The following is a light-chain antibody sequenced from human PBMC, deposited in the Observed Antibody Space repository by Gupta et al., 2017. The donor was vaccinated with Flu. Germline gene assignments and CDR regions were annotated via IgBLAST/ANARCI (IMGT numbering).Light chain of an antibody. J-gene: IGLJ2*01. V-gene: IGLV1-51*01. CDR2: DNN. Sequence: SFNIGNNYVSWYQRLPGTAPKLLIYDNNKRPSRIPDRFSGSKSDTSATLGITGLQTGDEADYYCGTWDATLSFVVFGGGTYLTVL. CDR3: GTWDATLSFVV. CDR1: SFNIGNNY.